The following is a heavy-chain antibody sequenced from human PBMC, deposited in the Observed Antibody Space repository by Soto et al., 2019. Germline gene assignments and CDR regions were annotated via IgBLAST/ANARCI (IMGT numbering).Heavy chain of an antibody. D-gene: IGHD3-9*01. J-gene: IGHJ5*02. CDR3: ARKGVARYFDWLLPPNWFDP. Sequence: GASVKVSCKASGYTFTSYYMHWVRQAPGQGLEWMGIINPSGGSTSYAQKFQGRVTMTRDTSTSTVYMELSSLRSEDTAVYYCARKGVARYFDWLLPPNWFDPWGQETLVTVSS. V-gene: IGHV1-46*01. CDR2: INPSGGST. CDR1: GYTFTSYY.